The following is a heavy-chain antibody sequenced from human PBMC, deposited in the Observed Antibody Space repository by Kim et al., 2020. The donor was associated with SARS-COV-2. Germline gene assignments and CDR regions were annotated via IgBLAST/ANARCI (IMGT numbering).Heavy chain of an antibody. Sequence: SQTLSLTCAISGESVSSNSAAWNWIRLSPSRGLEWLGRTYYRSRWYTDYAMSVKGRISINPDTSKNELSLQLTSLTPEDTAVYYCARVIGRALTWYFDLWGGGTLVTVSS. D-gene: IGHD3-16*02. V-gene: IGHV6-1*01. J-gene: IGHJ2*01. CDR2: TYYRSRWYT. CDR1: GESVSSNSAA. CDR3: ARVIGRALTWYFDL.